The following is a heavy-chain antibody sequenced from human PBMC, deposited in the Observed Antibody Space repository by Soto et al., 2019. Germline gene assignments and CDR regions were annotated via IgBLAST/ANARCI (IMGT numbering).Heavy chain of an antibody. J-gene: IGHJ6*03. V-gene: IGHV4-31*03. Sequence: SETLSLTCTVSGGSISSGGYYWSWIRQHPGKGLEWIGYIYYSGSTYYNPSLKSRVTISVDTSKNQFSLKLSSVTAADTAVYYCARELELPNHYYMDVWGKGTTVTVSS. CDR2: IYYSGST. CDR3: ARELELPNHYYMDV. CDR1: GGSISSGGYY. D-gene: IGHD1-7*01.